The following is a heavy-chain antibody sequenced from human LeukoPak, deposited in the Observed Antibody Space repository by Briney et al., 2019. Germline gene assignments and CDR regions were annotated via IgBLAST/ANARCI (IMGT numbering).Heavy chain of an antibody. D-gene: IGHD2-2*01. CDR1: GGTFSSYA. Sequence: ASVKVSCKASGGTFSSYAISWVRQAPGRGLEWMGGIIPIFGTANYAQKLQGRVTITADESTSTAYMELSSLRSEDTAVYYCARGVVVPAAMVGAGFFDYWGQGTLVTVSS. CDR2: IIPIFGTA. J-gene: IGHJ4*02. V-gene: IGHV1-69*13. CDR3: ARGVVVPAAMVGAGFFDY.